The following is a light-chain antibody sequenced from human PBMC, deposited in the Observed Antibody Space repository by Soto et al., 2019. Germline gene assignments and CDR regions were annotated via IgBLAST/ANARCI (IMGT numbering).Light chain of an antibody. J-gene: IGKJ4*01. CDR1: QGIRRW. V-gene: IGKV1-12*01. Sequence: DIQMTQSPSSVSASVGHRFTITCRASQGIRRWLAWYQQKKGKAPKLLIYAASTLRSGVPSRLRGSGSGTDLTITISSMKNEDFETYYCQQTNSFTLTFGGGTKVDIK. CDR2: AAS. CDR3: QQTNSFTLT.